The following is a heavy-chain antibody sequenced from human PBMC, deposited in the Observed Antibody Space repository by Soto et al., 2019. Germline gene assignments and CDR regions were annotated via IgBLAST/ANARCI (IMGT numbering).Heavy chain of an antibody. CDR2: ISRNSGSI. CDR3: GRDPYSGARYYLDL. D-gene: IGHD1-26*01. CDR1: GFKFDDFA. V-gene: IGHV3-9*01. J-gene: IGHJ4*02. Sequence: GGSLRLSCTASGFKFDDFAMHWVRQAPGKGLEWVSGISRNSGSIGYGDSVKGRFTISRDNAKNSLFLQMKSLRAEDTAVYYCGRDPYSGARYYLDLWGQGTQVTVSS.